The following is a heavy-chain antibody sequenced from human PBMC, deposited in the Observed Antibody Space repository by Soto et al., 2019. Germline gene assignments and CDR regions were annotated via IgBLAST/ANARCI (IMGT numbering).Heavy chain of an antibody. J-gene: IGHJ4*02. D-gene: IGHD7-27*01. CDR3: ARGPSGDKVDS. CDR1: GGSINTVNYW. V-gene: IGHV4-30-4*01. Sequence: QVQLQESGPGLVKPSQTLSLTCTVSGGSINTVNYWWSWIRQSPDMGPEWIGHIYDGGNTYNNPSLNSRAAMSVDTSKNQFSLTLSSVSAADTAVYYCARGPSGDKVDSWGQGTLVTVSS. CDR2: IYDGGNT.